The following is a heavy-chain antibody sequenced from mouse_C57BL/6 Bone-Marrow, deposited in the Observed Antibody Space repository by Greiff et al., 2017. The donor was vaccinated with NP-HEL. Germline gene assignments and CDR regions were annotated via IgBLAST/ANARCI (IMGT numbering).Heavy chain of an antibody. J-gene: IGHJ3*01. Sequence: QVHVKQPGAELVKPGASVKLSCKASGYTFTSYWMHWVKQRPGQGLEWIGMIHPNSGSTNYNEQFKSKATLTVDKSSSTAYMQLSSLTSEASAVDYCASSGDDVGHFAYWGQGTLVTVSA. CDR1: GYTFTSYW. V-gene: IGHV1-64*01. CDR3: ASSGDDVGHFAY. D-gene: IGHD2-2*01. CDR2: IHPNSGST.